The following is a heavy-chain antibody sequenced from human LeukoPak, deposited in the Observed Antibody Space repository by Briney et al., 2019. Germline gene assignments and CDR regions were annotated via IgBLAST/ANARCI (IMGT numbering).Heavy chain of an antibody. CDR3: ARRSAAKDAFDI. J-gene: IGHJ3*02. D-gene: IGHD6-25*01. CDR2: INSDGGST. Sequence: GGSLRLSCAASGFTFSSYWMHWVRQAPGKGLVWVSRINSDGGSTSYTDSAKGRFTISRDNAKNTLYLQMNSLRAEDTAVYYCARRSAAKDAFDIWGQGTKVTVSS. CDR1: GFTFSSYW. V-gene: IGHV3-74*01.